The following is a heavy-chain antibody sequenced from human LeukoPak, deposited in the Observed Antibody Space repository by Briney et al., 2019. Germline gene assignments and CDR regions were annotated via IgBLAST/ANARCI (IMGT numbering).Heavy chain of an antibody. V-gene: IGHV3-11*05. Sequence: GGSLRLSCAASGFTFSDYYMSWIRQAPGKGLEWVSYISSSSSYTNYADSAKGRFTISRDNAKNSLYLQMNSLRAEDTAVYYCAREGYSGSYRVFDYWGQGTLVTVSS. J-gene: IGHJ4*02. CDR2: ISSSSSYT. CDR3: AREGYSGSYRVFDY. D-gene: IGHD1-26*01. CDR1: GFTFSDYY.